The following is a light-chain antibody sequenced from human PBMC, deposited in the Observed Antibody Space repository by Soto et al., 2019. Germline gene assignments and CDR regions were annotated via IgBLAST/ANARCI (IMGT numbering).Light chain of an antibody. V-gene: IGKV3-20*01. CDR1: PRVSSGY. CDR2: GTS. J-gene: IGKJ1*01. CDR3: QHYGSSPWP. Sequence: VLTQSPGTLSFSPGERATLSCRASPRVSSGYLAWYQHKPGQAPRLLIYGTSSRATGIPDRFSGSGSGTDFTLTISSLEPEDFAVYFCQHYGSSPWPFGQGTKVEIK.